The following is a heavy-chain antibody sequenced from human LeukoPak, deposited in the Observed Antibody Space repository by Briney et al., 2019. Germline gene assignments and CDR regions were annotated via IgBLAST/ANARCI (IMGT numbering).Heavy chain of an antibody. J-gene: IGHJ4*02. CDR3: ARAADELLWFGEYFYPFDS. Sequence: ASVKVSCKASGYTFTSYGISWVRQAPGQGLEWMGWISAYNGNTNYAQKPQGRVTMTTDTSTCTAYMELRSLRSDDTAVYYCARAADELLWFGEYFYPFDSWGQGALVTVSS. CDR1: GYTFTSYG. D-gene: IGHD3-10*01. V-gene: IGHV1-18*01. CDR2: ISAYNGNT.